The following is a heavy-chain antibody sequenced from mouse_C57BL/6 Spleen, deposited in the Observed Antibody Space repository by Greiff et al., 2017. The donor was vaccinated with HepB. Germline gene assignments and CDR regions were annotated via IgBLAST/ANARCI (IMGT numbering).Heavy chain of an antibody. Sequence: QVQLQQSGAELVRPGASVTLSCKASGYTFTDYEMHWVKQTPVHGLEWIGAIDPETGGTAYNQKFKGKAILTADKSSSTAYMELRSLTSEDSAVYYCTRSPTMVTPWFAYWGQGTRVTVSA. CDR1: GYTFTDYE. J-gene: IGHJ3*01. V-gene: IGHV1-15*01. CDR3: TRSPTMVTPWFAY. CDR2: IDPETGGT. D-gene: IGHD2-9*01.